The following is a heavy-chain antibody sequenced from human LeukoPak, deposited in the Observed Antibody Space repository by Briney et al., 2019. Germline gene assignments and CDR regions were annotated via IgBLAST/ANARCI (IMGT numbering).Heavy chain of an antibody. V-gene: IGHV4-59*01. CDR2: IYYSGST. CDR1: GGSISSYY. Sequence: SETLSLTCTGSGGSISSYYWSWIRQPPGKGLEWIGYIYYSGSTNYNPSLKSRVTISVDTSKNQFSLKLSSVTAADTAVYYCARLGYSSGWFVDYWGQGTLVTVSS. J-gene: IGHJ4*02. D-gene: IGHD6-19*01. CDR3: ARLGYSSGWFVDY.